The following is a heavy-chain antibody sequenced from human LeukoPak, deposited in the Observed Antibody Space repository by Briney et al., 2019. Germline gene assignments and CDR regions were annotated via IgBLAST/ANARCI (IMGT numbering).Heavy chain of an antibody. V-gene: IGHV3-48*03. Sequence: GRSLRLSCAASGFTFSTYEMNWVRQAPGKGLECLSYIDGSGSTTYYTDSVKGRFTLSRDNAKNSLYLQMNSLRAEDTAVYYCARVSHPQQPLDYWGQGTLVTVSS. D-gene: IGHD6-13*01. CDR3: ARVSHPQQPLDY. CDR2: IDGSGSTT. J-gene: IGHJ4*02. CDR1: GFTFSTYE.